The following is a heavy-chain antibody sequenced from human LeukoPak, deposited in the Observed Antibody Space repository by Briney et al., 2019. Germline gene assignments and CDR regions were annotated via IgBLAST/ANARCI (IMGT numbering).Heavy chain of an antibody. J-gene: IGHJ4*01. CDR1: GFIFSSYA. V-gene: IGHV3-23*01. D-gene: IGHD2-2*01. Sequence: GGSLRLSCAASGFIFSSYAMSWVRQAPGKGLEWVSAISGSAISTYYADSVKGRFTISRDNSKNTLYLQMNSLRAEDTAFYYCAKKTRIVVVPPAYFDSWGRGTLVTVSS. CDR3: AKKTRIVVVPPAYFDS. CDR2: ISGSAIST.